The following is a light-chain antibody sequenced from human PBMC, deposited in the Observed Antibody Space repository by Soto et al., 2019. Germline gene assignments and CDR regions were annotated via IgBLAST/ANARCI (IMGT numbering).Light chain of an antibody. CDR1: QSISSY. J-gene: IGKJ1*01. V-gene: IGKV1-39*01. CDR2: AAS. Sequence: DIQMTESPSWLSASVGDRVTITCRASQSISSYLNWYQQKPGKAPKLLIYAASSLQSGVPSRFSGSGSGTDFTLTISSLQPEDFATYYCQQSYSTLWTFGHGTKVDIK. CDR3: QQSYSTLWT.